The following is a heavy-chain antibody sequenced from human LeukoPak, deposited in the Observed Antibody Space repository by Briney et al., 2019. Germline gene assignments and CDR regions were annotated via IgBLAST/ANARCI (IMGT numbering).Heavy chain of an antibody. CDR3: ARDDYGGQYYYYGMDV. CDR1: GYTFTGYY. J-gene: IGHJ6*02. Sequence: ASVTVSCKASGYTFTGYYMHWVRQAPGQGLEWMGWINPNSGGTNYAQKFQGRVTMTRDTSISTAYMELSRLRSDDTAVYYCARDDYGGQYYYYGMDVWGQGTTVTVSS. D-gene: IGHD4-17*01. CDR2: INPNSGGT. V-gene: IGHV1-2*02.